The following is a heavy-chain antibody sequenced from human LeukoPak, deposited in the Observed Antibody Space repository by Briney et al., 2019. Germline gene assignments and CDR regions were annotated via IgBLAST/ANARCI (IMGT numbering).Heavy chain of an antibody. CDR2: LSDAS. J-gene: IGHJ5*02. Sequence: GGSLRLSCAASGFSFSGNALSWVRLAPGKGLEWVSTLSDASYNADSVRGRFTISGDSSKNTLYLQLDSLTTDDTAMYFCARSRGPGNHWFDPWGQGTLVTVSS. D-gene: IGHD3-10*01. CDR3: ARSRGPGNHWFDP. CDR1: GFSFSGNA. V-gene: IGHV3-23*01.